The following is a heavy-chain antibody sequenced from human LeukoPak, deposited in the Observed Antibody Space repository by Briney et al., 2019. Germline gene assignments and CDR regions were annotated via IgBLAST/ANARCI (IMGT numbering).Heavy chain of an antibody. Sequence: GGSLRLSCAASGFTFSSYAMSWVRQAPGKGLVWVSRINSDGSSTSYADSVKGRFTISRDNSKNTLYLQMNSLRAEDTAVYYCAKDEGFTYYYDSSGYYYFDYWGQGTLVTVSS. D-gene: IGHD3-22*01. CDR2: INSDGSST. CDR1: GFTFSSYA. CDR3: AKDEGFTYYYDSSGYYYFDY. V-gene: IGHV3-74*01. J-gene: IGHJ4*02.